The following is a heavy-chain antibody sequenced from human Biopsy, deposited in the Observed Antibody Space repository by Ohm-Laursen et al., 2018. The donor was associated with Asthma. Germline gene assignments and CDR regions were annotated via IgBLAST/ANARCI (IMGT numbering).Heavy chain of an antibody. Sequence: SLRLSCSASGFNFDDYGMNWVRQGPGKGLEWVAGISWNSVSIAYADSVRGRFTISRDNAETSLYLQMTSLRDGDTAVYFCAKNSRRGSHDPFDIWGQGTMVTVSS. CDR1: GFNFDDYG. D-gene: IGHD1-26*01. V-gene: IGHV3-9*01. J-gene: IGHJ3*02. CDR2: ISWNSVSI. CDR3: AKNSRRGSHDPFDI.